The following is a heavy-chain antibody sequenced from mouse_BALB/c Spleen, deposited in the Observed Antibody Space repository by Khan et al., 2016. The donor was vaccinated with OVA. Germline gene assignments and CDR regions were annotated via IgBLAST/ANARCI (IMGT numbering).Heavy chain of an antibody. CDR1: GFTFSCYA. D-gene: IGHD2-14*01. V-gene: IGHV5-6-5*01. CDR2: ISSGGST. J-gene: IGHJ2*01. CDR3: ARGAFRYVEYYFDY. Sequence: EVMLVESGGGSVTPGGSLKLSCAVSGFTFSCYAMSLVRQTPEKMLEWVASISSGGSTYYPDVVKCRFTISRYNARNIVYLLMSSLRSEDMAVYYGARGAFRYVEYYFDYWGQGTTLTVSS.